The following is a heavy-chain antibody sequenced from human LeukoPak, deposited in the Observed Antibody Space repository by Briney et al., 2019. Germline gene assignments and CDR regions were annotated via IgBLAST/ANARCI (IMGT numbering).Heavy chain of an antibody. V-gene: IGHV3-23*01. CDR2: ISGSGGST. J-gene: IGHJ4*02. CDR3: AKVAQLGATSTRFDY. CDR1: VFTHISYA. D-gene: IGHD1-26*01. Sequence: GGALRLSCAASVFTHISYALSAVRQAPGRGLEWVSLISGSGGSTYYADAVKGLFAISRDNSKNTLYLQMNSMRGEDTAVYYCAKVAQLGATSTRFDYWGEGTLVTVSS.